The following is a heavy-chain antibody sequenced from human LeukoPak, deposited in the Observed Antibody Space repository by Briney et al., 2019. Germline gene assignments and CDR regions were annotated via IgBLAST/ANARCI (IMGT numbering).Heavy chain of an antibody. D-gene: IGHD5-12*01. Sequence: SETLSLTCTVSGGSISSSSYYWGWIRQPPGKGLEWIGSIYYSGSTYYNPSLKSRVTISVDTPKNQFSLKLSSVTAADTAGYYCARVSGAWDIVATNTFDYWGQGTLVTVSS. CDR2: IYYSGST. CDR1: GGSISSSSYY. J-gene: IGHJ4*02. V-gene: IGHV4-39*07. CDR3: ARVSGAWDIVATNTFDY.